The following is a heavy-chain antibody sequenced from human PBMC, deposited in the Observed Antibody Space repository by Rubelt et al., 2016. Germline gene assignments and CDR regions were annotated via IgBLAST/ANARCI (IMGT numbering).Heavy chain of an antibody. D-gene: IGHD6-19*01. CDR2: ISSSSSTI. Sequence: QLVESGGGLVQPGGSLRLSCAASGFTFSSYSMNWVRQAPGKGLEWVSYISSSSSTIYYADSVKGRFTISRDNAKNSLYLQMNSLRAEDTAVYYCAREEGSGWYTALDVWGKGTTVTVSS. CDR3: AREEGSGWYTALDV. J-gene: IGHJ6*04. V-gene: IGHV3-48*01. CDR1: GFTFSSYS.